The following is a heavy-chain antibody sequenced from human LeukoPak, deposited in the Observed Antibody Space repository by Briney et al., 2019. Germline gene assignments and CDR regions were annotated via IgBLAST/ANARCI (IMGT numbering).Heavy chain of an antibody. CDR2: SGSTT. D-gene: IGHD4-17*01. V-gene: IGHV3-23*01. CDR1: GFIFSNYA. Sequence: PGGSLRLSCAASGFIFSNYAMTWVRQAPGKGLEWVSSSGSTTDYSDSVKGRFTISRDNSKNTLYLQMNSLRADDTAVHYCTRDSSYGDYSTAFDYWGQGALVTVSS. J-gene: IGHJ4*02. CDR3: TRDSSYGDYSTAFDY.